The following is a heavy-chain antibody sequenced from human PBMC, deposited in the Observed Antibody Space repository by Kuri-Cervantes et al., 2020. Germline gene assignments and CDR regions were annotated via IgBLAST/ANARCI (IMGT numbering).Heavy chain of an antibody. Sequence: GGSLRLSCAASGFTVSSNYMSWVRQAPGKGLEWVSVIYSGGSTYYADSVKGRFTISRDNSKNTLYLQMNSLRAEDTAVYYCAREQLWSAYFDYWGQGTLVTVSS. V-gene: IGHV3-53*05. CDR2: IYSGGST. CDR1: GFTVSSNY. CDR3: AREQLWSAYFDY. J-gene: IGHJ4*02. D-gene: IGHD5-18*01.